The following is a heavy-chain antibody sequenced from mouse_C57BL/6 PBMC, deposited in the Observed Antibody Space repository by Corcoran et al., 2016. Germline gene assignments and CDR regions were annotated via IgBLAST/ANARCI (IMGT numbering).Heavy chain of an antibody. Sequence: EVQLQQSGPELVKPGASVKISCKASGYTFTDYYMNWVKQSHGKSLEWIGDINPNNGGTSYNQKFKGKATFTADTSSNTAYMQLSSLTTEDSAIYYCARRGSSNYWGQGTTLTVSS. V-gene: IGHV1-26*01. D-gene: IGHD6-1*01. CDR3: ARRGSSNY. J-gene: IGHJ2*01. CDR1: GYTFTDYY. CDR2: INPNNGGT.